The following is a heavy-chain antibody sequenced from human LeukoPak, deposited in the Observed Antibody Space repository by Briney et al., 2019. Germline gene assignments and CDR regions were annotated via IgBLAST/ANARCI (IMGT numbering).Heavy chain of an antibody. D-gene: IGHD4-17*01. CDR1: GFTFSSYW. J-gene: IGHJ4*02. CDR2: INWNGGST. Sequence: GGSLRLSCAASGFTFSSYWMHWVRQAPGKGLEWVSGINWNGGSTGYADSVKGRFTISRDNAKNSLYLQMNSLRAEDTALYYCARDRATTVTGYFDYWGQGTLVTVSS. V-gene: IGHV3-20*04. CDR3: ARDRATTVTGYFDY.